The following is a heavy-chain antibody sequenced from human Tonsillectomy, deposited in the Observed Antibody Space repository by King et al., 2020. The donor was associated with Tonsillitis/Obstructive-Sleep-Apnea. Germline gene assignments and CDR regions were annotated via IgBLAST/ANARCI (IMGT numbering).Heavy chain of an antibody. CDR2: INPNSGNP. J-gene: IGHJ4*02. Sequence: QLVQSGSELKKPGASVKISCTASGYSFTDYAMNWVRQAPGQGLEWMGWINPNSGNPTYARGLRGRFVFSLDTSVSTAYLQISSLRAEDTAVYYCARKEMMAAAATDSWGQGTLVTVSS. D-gene: IGHD6-13*01. CDR3: ARKEMMAAAATDS. V-gene: IGHV7-4-1*02. CDR1: GYSFTDYA.